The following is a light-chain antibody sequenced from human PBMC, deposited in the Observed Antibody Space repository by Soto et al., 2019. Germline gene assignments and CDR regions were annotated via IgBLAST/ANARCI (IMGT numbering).Light chain of an antibody. Sequence: QSALTQPASVSGSPGQSITISCTGTSSDIGGYNSVSWYQQHPGKAPKLMIYEVSNRPSGISNRFSGSKSGNTASLTISGLQAEDEADYYCSSYAGSYVVFGGGTKLTVL. CDR1: SSDIGGYNS. CDR3: SSYAGSYVV. CDR2: EVS. V-gene: IGLV2-14*01. J-gene: IGLJ2*01.